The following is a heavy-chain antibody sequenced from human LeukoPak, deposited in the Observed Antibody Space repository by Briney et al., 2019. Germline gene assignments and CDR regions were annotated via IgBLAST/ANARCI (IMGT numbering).Heavy chain of an antibody. CDR2: ISAYNGNT. CDR3: ARGWFGELLSYFDY. CDR1: GYTFTSYG. J-gene: IGHJ4*02. D-gene: IGHD3-10*01. V-gene: IGHV1-18*01. Sequence: WASVKVSCKASGYTFTSYGISWVRQAPGQGLEWMGWISAYNGNTNYAQKLQGRVTMTTDTSTSTAYMELRSLRSDDTAVYYCARGWFGELLSYFDYWGQGTLVTVSS.